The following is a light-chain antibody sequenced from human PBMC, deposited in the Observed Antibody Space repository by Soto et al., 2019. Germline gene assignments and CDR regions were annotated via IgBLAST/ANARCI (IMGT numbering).Light chain of an antibody. CDR3: ATWDSSLSAGV. V-gene: IGLV1-51*01. Sequence: QSVLTQPPSVSAAPRQKVTISCSGSSSNIGNNFVSWYQHLPGTAPKLLIYDNNKRPSGIPDRFSGTKSGTSATLGITGLQTGDEAHYYCATWDSSLSAGVFGGGTKLTV. CDR1: SSNIGNNF. CDR2: DNN. J-gene: IGLJ2*01.